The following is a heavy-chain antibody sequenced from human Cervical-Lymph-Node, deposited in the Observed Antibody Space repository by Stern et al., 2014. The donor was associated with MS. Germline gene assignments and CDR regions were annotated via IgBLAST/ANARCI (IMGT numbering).Heavy chain of an antibody. CDR1: GFNVSNNY. CDR2: IYSDGNA. J-gene: IGHJ4*02. CDR3: ARVTTKSDY. Sequence: EDQLVESGGSLIQPGGSLRLSCAASGFNVSNNYMTWVRQAPGKGLEWVSVIYSDGNAYYADSVRGRFTMSRDNSNNTLYLHMNSLRAEDTAAYYCARVTTKSDYWGQGTLVTVSS. D-gene: IGHD1-1*01. V-gene: IGHV3-53*01.